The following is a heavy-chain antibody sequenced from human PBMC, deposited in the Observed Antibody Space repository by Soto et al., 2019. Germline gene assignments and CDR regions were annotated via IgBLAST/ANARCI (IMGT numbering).Heavy chain of an antibody. D-gene: IGHD1-1*01. V-gene: IGHV3-33*01. Sequence: QVQLVESGGGVVQPGRSLRLSCAASGFTFSSYGMHWVRQAPGKGLEWVAVIWYDGSNKYYADSVKGRFTIYRDNSKNTLYLQMNSLRAEDTAVYYCARDYGGTTSLWGQGTLVTVSS. J-gene: IGHJ4*02. CDR2: IWYDGSNK. CDR1: GFTFSSYG. CDR3: ARDYGGTTSL.